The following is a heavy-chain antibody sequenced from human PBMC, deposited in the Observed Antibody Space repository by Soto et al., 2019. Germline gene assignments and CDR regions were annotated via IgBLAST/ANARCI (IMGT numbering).Heavy chain of an antibody. V-gene: IGHV3-23*01. CDR3: VTGHSDSYYYFDY. D-gene: IGHD3-22*01. J-gene: IGHJ4*02. Sequence: EVQLLESGGGVVQPGGSLRLSCAASGFTFSFCAMSWVRQAPGKGLKWVSSIRGSGGDRYYADSVRGRFTISGDNSKNTLYLPMNSLRVEDTAVYYCVTGHSDSYYYFDYWGQGTLVTVPS. CDR1: GFTFSFCA. CDR2: IRGSGGDR.